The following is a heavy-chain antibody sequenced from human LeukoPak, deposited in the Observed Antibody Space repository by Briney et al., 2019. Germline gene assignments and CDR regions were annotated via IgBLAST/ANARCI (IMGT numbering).Heavy chain of an antibody. Sequence: SGTLSLTCAVSGGSISSSNWWSWVRRPPGKGLEWIGEIYHSGSTNYNPSLKSRVTISVDKSKNQFSLKLSSVTAADTAVYYCARSWYGGSYYFDYWGQGTLVTVSS. CDR3: ARSWYGGSYYFDY. CDR2: IYHSGST. J-gene: IGHJ4*02. D-gene: IGHD6-13*01. CDR1: GGSISSSNW. V-gene: IGHV4-4*02.